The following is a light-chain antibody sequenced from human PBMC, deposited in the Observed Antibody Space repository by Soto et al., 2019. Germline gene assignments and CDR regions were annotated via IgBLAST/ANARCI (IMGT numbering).Light chain of an antibody. J-gene: IGLJ1*01. V-gene: IGLV2-14*01. Sequence: QSALTQPASVSGSPGQSITISCTGTNSDIGGYNLVSWYQQHPRKAPKLMIYEVTNRPSGISDRFSASKSGNTASLIISGLQAEDEGDYYCSSYTRAKTYVFGTGTKLTVL. CDR3: SSYTRAKTYV. CDR1: NSDIGGYNL. CDR2: EVT.